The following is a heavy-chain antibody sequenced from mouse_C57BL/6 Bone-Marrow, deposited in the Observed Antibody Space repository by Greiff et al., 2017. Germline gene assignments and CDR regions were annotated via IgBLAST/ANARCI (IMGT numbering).Heavy chain of an antibody. CDR2: INSDGGST. CDR1: EYEFPSHD. D-gene: IGHD2-5*01. V-gene: IGHV5-2*03. J-gene: IGHJ2*01. Sequence: EVKVEESGGGLVQPGESLKLSCESNEYEFPSHDMSWVRKTPEKRLELVAAINSDGGSTYYPDTMERRFIISRDNTKKTLYLQMSSLRSEDTALYYCASPSTIVKDFDYWGQGTTLTVSS. CDR3: ASPSTIVKDFDY.